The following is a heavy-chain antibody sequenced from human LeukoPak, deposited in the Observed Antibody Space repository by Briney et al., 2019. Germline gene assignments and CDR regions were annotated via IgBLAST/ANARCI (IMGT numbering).Heavy chain of an antibody. CDR3: AGNKPLWFGDQPYDY. CDR2: IYYSGST. V-gene: IGHV4-59*01. Sequence: SETLSLTCTVSGGSISSYYWSWIRQPPGKGLGWIGYIYYSGSTNYNPSLKSRVTISVDTSKNQFSLKLSSVTAADTAVYYCAGNKPLWFGDQPYDYWGQGTLVTVSS. J-gene: IGHJ4*02. D-gene: IGHD3-10*01. CDR1: GGSISSYY.